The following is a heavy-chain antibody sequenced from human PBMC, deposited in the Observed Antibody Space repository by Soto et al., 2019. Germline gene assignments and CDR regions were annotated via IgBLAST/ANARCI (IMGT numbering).Heavy chain of an antibody. CDR3: ESSYEADSVVPGPRDV. J-gene: IGHJ6*04. CDR2: ISSSGSTI. V-gene: IGHV3-11*01. Sequence: QVQLVESGGGLVKPGGSLRLSCAASGFTFSDYYMSWIRQAPGKGLEWVSYISSSGSTIYYADSVKGRFTISRDNAKNSLYLQMNSLRAEDTAVYYCESSYEADSVVPGPRDVWGKGTTVTVSS. CDR1: GFTFSDYY. D-gene: IGHD2-2*01.